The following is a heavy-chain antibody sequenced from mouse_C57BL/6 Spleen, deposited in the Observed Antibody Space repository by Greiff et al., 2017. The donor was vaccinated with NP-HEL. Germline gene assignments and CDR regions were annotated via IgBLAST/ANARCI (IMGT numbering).Heavy chain of an antibody. CDR1: GYTFTSYG. CDR2: IDPSDSYT. D-gene: IGHD1-1*01. J-gene: IGHJ3*01. V-gene: IGHV1-69*01. CDR3: AKGGLLLFAY. Sequence: VQLQQSGAELARPGASVKLSCKASGYTFTSYGISWVKQRTGQGLEWIGEIDPSDSYTNYNQKFKGKSTLTVDKSSSTAYMQLSSLTSEDSAVYYCAKGGLLLFAYWGQGTLVTVSA.